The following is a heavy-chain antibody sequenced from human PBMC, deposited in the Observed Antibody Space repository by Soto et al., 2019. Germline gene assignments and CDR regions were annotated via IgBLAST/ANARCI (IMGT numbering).Heavy chain of an antibody. J-gene: IGHJ4*02. Sequence: LRLSCAASGFTFTSYSMNWVRQAPVKGLEWVSSISSTTNYIYYGDSMKGRFTISRDNAKNSLYLEMNSLRAEDTAVYYCARESEDLTSNFDYWGQGTLVTVSS. CDR2: ISSTTNYI. V-gene: IGHV3-21*06. CDR3: ARESEDLTSNFDY. CDR1: GFTFTSYS.